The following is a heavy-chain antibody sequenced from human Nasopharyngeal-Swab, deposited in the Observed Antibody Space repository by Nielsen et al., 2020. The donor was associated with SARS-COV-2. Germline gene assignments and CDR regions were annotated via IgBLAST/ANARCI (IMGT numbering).Heavy chain of an antibody. Sequence: SETLSLTCAVYDGSLSGYYWSWIRQPPGKGLEWIGEITLDGGTFYNPSLKGRVTMSLDTSENQFSLKLTSATAADTPTYYCARGSRAARLGLWGQGTLVTVSS. J-gene: IGHJ4*02. CDR1: DGSLSGYY. D-gene: IGHD6-6*01. V-gene: IGHV4-34*01. CDR3: ARGSRAARLGL. CDR2: ITLDGGT.